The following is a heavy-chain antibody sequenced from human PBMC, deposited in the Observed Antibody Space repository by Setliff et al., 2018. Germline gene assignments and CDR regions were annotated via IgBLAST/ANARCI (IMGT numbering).Heavy chain of an antibody. CDR3: GRDDTGSGDKFDY. CDR1: GYSISSGYY. CDR2: IYHSGST. Sequence: SETLSLTCAVSGYSISSGYYWGWIRQPPGKGLEWIGSIYHSGSTYYNPSLKSRVTISVDTSKNQFSLKLSSVTAEDTGVYYCGRDDTGSGDKFDYWSQGTLVTSPQ. V-gene: IGHV4-38-2*02. J-gene: IGHJ4*02. D-gene: IGHD2-21*02.